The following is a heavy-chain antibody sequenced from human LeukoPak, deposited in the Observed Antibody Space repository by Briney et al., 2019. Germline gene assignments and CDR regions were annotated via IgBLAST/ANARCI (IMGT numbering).Heavy chain of an antibody. CDR2: IYHSGST. Sequence: PSETLSLTCSVSGGSISTYFWSWIRQPPGKGLEWIGYIYHSGSTYYNPSLKSRVTISVDRSKNQFSLKLSSVTAADTAVYYCARAPPYGDYSFFDYWGQGTLVTVSS. D-gene: IGHD4-17*01. CDR1: GGSISTYF. J-gene: IGHJ4*02. V-gene: IGHV4-30-2*01. CDR3: ARAPPYGDYSFFDY.